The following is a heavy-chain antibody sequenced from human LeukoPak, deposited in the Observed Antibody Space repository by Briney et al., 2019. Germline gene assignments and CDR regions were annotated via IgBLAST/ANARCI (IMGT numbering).Heavy chain of an antibody. CDR3: ARDSKYDYGDPLFDY. D-gene: IGHD4-17*01. Sequence: GGSLRLSCAASGSTFSSSAMNWVRQAPGKGLEWVSYISSSSSTIYYADSVKGRFTISRDNAKNSLYLQMNSLRDEDTAVYYCARDSKYDYGDPLFDYWGQGTLVTVSS. V-gene: IGHV3-48*02. J-gene: IGHJ4*02. CDR1: GSTFSSSA. CDR2: ISSSSSTI.